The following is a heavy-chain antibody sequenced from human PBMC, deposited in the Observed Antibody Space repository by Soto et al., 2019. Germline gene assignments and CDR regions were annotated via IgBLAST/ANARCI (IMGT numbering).Heavy chain of an antibody. V-gene: IGHV1-24*01. CDR2: FHPEEGKR. Sequence: QVQLVQSGAEVKKPGASVTVSCKVSGYILTELSIHWVRQTPGKGLEWMGNFHPEEGKRIKSQKFQGRITVTADTSKETAYMELSSLTSEDTAIYYCATDALGITYVRYFDCWGQGTQVIVSS. J-gene: IGHJ4*02. CDR1: GYILTELS. CDR3: ATDALGITYVRYFDC. D-gene: IGHD3-10*02.